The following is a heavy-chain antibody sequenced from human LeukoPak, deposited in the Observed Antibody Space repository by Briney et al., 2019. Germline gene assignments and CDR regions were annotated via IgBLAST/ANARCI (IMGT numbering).Heavy chain of an antibody. CDR2: KKEDGSEK. V-gene: IGHV3-7*01. D-gene: IGHD6-19*01. CDR3: ARYGNGAWLGHYAFDM. Sequence: GGSLRLSCAASGFTLSYYWMSWVRQAPGKGLEWVANKKEDGSEKYYVDSVKGRFTISRDNAKNSLYLQMNSLKAEDTAVYYCARYGNGAWLGHYAFDMWGQGTMVTVSS. CDR1: GFTLSYYW. J-gene: IGHJ3*02.